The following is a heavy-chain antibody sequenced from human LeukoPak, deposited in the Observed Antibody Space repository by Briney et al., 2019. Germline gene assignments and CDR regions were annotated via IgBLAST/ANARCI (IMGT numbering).Heavy chain of an antibody. CDR1: GYTFTSYG. D-gene: IGHD6-25*01. V-gene: IGHV1-18*01. CDR3: AGALIAAEKDY. Sequence: ASVKVSCKASGYTFTSYGISWVRQAPGQGLEWMGWISAYSGNTNYAQKLQGRVTMTTDTSTSTAYMELRSLRSDDTAVYYCAGALIAAEKDYWGQGTLVTVSS. J-gene: IGHJ4*02. CDR2: ISAYSGNT.